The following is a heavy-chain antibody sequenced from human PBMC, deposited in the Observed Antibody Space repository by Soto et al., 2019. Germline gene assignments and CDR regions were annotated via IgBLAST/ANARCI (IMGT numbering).Heavy chain of an antibody. CDR3: AKVIGSSGWNFDAFDI. Sequence: GGSLRLSCAASGFTFSSYAMSWVRQAPGKGLEWVSAISGSGGSTYYADSVKGRFTISRDNSKNTLYLQMNSLRAEDTAVYYCAKVIGSSGWNFDAFDIWGQGTMVTVSS. CDR2: ISGSGGST. CDR1: GFTFSSYA. D-gene: IGHD6-19*01. J-gene: IGHJ3*02. V-gene: IGHV3-23*01.